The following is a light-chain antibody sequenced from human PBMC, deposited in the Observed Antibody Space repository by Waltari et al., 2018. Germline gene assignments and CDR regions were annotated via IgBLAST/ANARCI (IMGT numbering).Light chain of an antibody. V-gene: IGLV4-69*01. CDR3: QTGGFGIWV. J-gene: IGLJ3*02. Sequence: QLLLTQSPSASASLGASVKLTCTLSSGHSSYAIAWHQQQPDKGPRYLMKVNSDGSHIKGDGIPDRFSGSRSGAERYLTISSLQSEDEADYYCQTGGFGIWVFGGGTKLTVL. CDR1: SGHSSYA. CDR2: VNSDGSH.